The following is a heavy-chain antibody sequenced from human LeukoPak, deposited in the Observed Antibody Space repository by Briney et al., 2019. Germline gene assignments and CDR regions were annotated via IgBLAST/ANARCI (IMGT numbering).Heavy chain of an antibody. CDR1: GYTFIGYY. D-gene: IGHD5-12*01. Sequence: ASVKVSCKASGYTFIGYYMHWVRQAPGQGLELMGWISPDSGGTNFAQNFRGRVTLTRDTSISTAYMELNRLTSDDTAVYYCARGRGLSSTSRAFDFWGQGSLVTVSS. CDR3: ARGRGLSSTSRAFDF. V-gene: IGHV1-2*02. CDR2: ISPDSGGT. J-gene: IGHJ4*02.